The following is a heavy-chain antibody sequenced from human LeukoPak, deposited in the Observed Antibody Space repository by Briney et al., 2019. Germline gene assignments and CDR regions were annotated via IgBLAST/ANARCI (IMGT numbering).Heavy chain of an antibody. CDR2: INHSGST. J-gene: IGHJ4*02. CDR1: GGSFSGYY. Sequence: SETPSLTCAVYGGSFSGYYWSWIRQPPGKGLEWIGEINHSGSTNYNPSLKSRVTISVDTSKNQFSLKLSSVTAADTAVYYCARVAARSFDYWGQGTLVTVSS. V-gene: IGHV4-34*01. CDR3: ARVAARSFDY. D-gene: IGHD6-6*01.